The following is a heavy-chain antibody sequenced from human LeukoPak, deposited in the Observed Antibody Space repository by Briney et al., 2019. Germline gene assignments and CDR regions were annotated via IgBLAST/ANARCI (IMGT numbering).Heavy chain of an antibody. CDR1: GGTFSSYA. V-gene: IGHV1-69*01. CDR3: ARGDYDFWSGYWNY. CDR2: TIPIFGTA. J-gene: IGHJ4*02. Sequence: ASVKVSCKASGGTFSSYAISWVRQAPGQGLEWMGGTIPIFGTANYAQKFQGRVTITADESTSTAYMELSSLRSEDTAVYYCARGDYDFWSGYWNYWGQGTLVTVSS. D-gene: IGHD3-3*01.